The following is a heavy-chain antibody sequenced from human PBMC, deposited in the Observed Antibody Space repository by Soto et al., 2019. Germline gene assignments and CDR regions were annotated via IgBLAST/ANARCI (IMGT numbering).Heavy chain of an antibody. CDR1: GYDFTSCG. CDR3: ARDPGYNYAYYGMDV. V-gene: IGHV1-18*01. J-gene: IGHJ6*02. CDR2: ISTYNGNT. D-gene: IGHD5-18*01. Sequence: ASVKVSCKTSGYDFTSCGISWVRQAPGQGLEWMGWISTYNGNTNYAQKFQGRVTMTTETSTSTAIMELRSLRSDDTTVYYCARDPGYNYAYYGMDVWGQGTTVTVSS.